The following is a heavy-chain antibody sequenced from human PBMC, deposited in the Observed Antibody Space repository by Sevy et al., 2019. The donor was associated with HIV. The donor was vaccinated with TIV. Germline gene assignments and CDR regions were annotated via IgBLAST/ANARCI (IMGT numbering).Heavy chain of an antibody. V-gene: IGHV3-23*01. CDR1: GFTFSSYA. Sequence: GGCLRLSCAASGFTFSSYAMSWVRQAPGKGLEWVSAISGSGGSTYYADSVKGRFTISRDNSKNTLYLQMNSLRAEDTAVYYCAKSTYYDFWSGYLYDYYYYGMDVWGHGTTVTVSS. J-gene: IGHJ6*02. CDR3: AKSTYYDFWSGYLYDYYYYGMDV. D-gene: IGHD3-3*01. CDR2: ISGSGGST.